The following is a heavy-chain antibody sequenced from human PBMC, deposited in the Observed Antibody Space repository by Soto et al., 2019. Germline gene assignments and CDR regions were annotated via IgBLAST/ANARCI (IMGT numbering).Heavy chain of an antibody. CDR3: ARHRAVAGRGYNWFDP. J-gene: IGHJ5*02. CDR2: IYYRGST. V-gene: IGHV4-39*01. CDR1: GGSISCSSYY. Sequence: SETLSLTCTVSGGSISCSSYYWGWIRQPPGKGLEWIGSIYYRGSTYYNPSLKSRVTISVDTSKNQFSLKLSSVTAADTAVYYCARHRAVAGRGYNWFDPWGQGTLVTVPQ. D-gene: IGHD6-19*01.